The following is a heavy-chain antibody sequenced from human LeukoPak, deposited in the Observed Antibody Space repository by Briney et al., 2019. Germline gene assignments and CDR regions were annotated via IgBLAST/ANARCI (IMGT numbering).Heavy chain of an antibody. D-gene: IGHD2-2*01. Sequence: PSETLSLTCTVSGGSISSSSYYWGWIRQPPGKGLEWIGSIYYSGSTNYNPSLKSRVTISVDTSKNQFSLKLSSVTAADTAVYYCARDVGLNTNRPHVVVPAEGSTNWFDPWGQGTLVTVSS. J-gene: IGHJ5*02. V-gene: IGHV4-39*07. CDR3: ARDVGLNTNRPHVVVPAEGSTNWFDP. CDR1: GGSISSSSYY. CDR2: IYYSGST.